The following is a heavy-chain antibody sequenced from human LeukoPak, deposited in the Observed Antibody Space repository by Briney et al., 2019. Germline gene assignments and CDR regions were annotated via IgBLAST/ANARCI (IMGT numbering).Heavy chain of an antibody. CDR3: ARDRHGGDRYRVDP. V-gene: IGHV3-53*01. CDR1: GFTVSSNY. J-gene: IGHJ5*02. D-gene: IGHD5-12*01. Sequence: GGSLRLSCAASGFTVSSNYMSWVRQAPGKGLEWVSVIYSGGSTYYAVSVKGRFTISRDNSKNTLYLQMNSLRAEDTAVYYCARDRHGGDRYRVDPWGQGTLVTVSS. CDR2: IYSGGST.